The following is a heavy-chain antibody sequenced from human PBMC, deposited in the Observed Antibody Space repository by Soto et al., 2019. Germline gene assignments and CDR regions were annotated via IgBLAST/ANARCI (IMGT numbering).Heavy chain of an antibody. Sequence: PSETLSLTCTVSGGSVSSGSYYWSWIRQPPGKGLEWIGYIYYSGSTNYNPSLKSRVTISVDTSKNQFSLKLSSVTAADTAVYYCARENYYGSSGYYYTFDYWGQGTLVTVSS. D-gene: IGHD3-22*01. CDR3: ARENYYGSSGYYYTFDY. CDR2: IYYSGST. V-gene: IGHV4-61*01. CDR1: GGSVSSGSYY. J-gene: IGHJ4*02.